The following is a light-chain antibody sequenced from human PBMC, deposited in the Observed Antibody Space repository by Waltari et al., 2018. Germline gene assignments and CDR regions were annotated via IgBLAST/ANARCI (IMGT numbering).Light chain of an antibody. J-gene: IGKJ4*01. V-gene: IGKV4-1*01. CDR1: QSVLYSSNNKNY. CDR3: QQYYSTPPT. Sequence: DIVMTQSPDSLAVSLGERAPINSNSSQSVLYSSNNKNYLAWYQQKPGQPPKLLIYWASTRESGVPDRFSGSGSGTDFTLTISSLQAEDVAVYYCQQYYSTPPTFGGGTKVEIK. CDR2: WAS.